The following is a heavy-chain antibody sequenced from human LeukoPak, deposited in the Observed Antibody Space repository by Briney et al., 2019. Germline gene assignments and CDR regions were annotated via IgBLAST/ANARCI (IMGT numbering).Heavy chain of an antibody. CDR2: INHSGST. Sequence: SETLSLTCAVYGGSFSGYYWSWIRQPPGKGLEWIGEINHSGSTNYNPSLKSRVTISVDTSKNQFSLKLSSVTAADTAVYYCARPPSPLWWDLLGTNAFDIWGHGTIVTVSS. J-gene: IGHJ3*02. D-gene: IGHD1-26*01. CDR3: ARPPSPLWWDLLGTNAFDI. V-gene: IGHV4-34*01. CDR1: GGSFSGYY.